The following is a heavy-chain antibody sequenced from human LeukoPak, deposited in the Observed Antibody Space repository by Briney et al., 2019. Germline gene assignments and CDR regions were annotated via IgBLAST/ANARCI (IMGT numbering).Heavy chain of an antibody. V-gene: IGHV1-18*01. CDR1: GYTFTSYG. J-gene: IGHJ3*02. Sequence: VASVKVSCKASGYTFTSYGISWVRQAPGQGLEWMGWISAYNGNTNYAQKLQGRVTMTTDTSTSTAYMELRSLRSDDTAVYYCARGMYYYDSSGYYGNDAFDIWGQGTMVTVSS. CDR2: ISAYNGNT. D-gene: IGHD3-22*01. CDR3: ARGMYYYDSSGYYGNDAFDI.